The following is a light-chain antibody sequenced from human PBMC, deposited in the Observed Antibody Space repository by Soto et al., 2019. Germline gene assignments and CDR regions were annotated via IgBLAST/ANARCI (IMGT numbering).Light chain of an antibody. J-gene: IGLJ3*02. V-gene: IGLV2-14*01. CDR3: CSYTSSRTLV. CDR1: SSDVGGYNY. CDR2: EVS. Sequence: SALTQPASVSGSPGQSITISCTGTSSDVGGYNYVSWYQQHPGKAPKIMIYEVSNRPSGVSNRFSGSKSGNTASLTISGLQAEDEADYYCCSYTSSRTLVFGGGTQLTVL.